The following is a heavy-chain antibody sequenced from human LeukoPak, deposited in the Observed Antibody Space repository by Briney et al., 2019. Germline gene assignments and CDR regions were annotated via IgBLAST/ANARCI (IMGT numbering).Heavy chain of an antibody. CDR2: INPNSGGT. D-gene: IGHD3-3*01. V-gene: IGHV1-2*02. CDR1: GYTFTVYY. Sequence: GASVTVSFTASGYTFTVYYMDWVRQARGQGLEWMGWINPNSGGTNYAQKFHGRVTIPRDTSISTAYIELSRLRSDDTAVYYCARRRRYYDFWSGYPLEERKNWFDPWGEGTLVTVSS. CDR3: ARRRRYYDFWSGYPLEERKNWFDP. J-gene: IGHJ5*02.